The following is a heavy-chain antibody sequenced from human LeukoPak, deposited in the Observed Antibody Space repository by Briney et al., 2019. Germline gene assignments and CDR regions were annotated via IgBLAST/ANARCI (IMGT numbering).Heavy chain of an antibody. CDR2: ISSSTI. V-gene: IGHV3-21*05. D-gene: IGHD6-13*01. Sequence: PGGSLRLSCAASGFTFSSYSMNWVRQAPGKGLEWVSYISSSTIYYADSVKGRFTISRDNAKNSLYLQMNSLRAEDTAVYYCARSGGIAAAGTVGHYWGQGTLVTVSS. CDR3: ARSGGIAAAGTVGHY. CDR1: GFTFSSYS. J-gene: IGHJ4*02.